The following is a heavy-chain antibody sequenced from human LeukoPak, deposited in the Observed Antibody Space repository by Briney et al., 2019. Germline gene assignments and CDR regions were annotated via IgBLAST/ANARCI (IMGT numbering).Heavy chain of an antibody. V-gene: IGHV4-38-2*02. J-gene: IGHJ4*02. D-gene: IGHD3-22*01. CDR2: IYHSGST. Sequence: PSETLSLTCTVSGYSISRGYSLGWIRQPPGNGLEWIGNIYHSGSTNYSPSLKSRVTISVDTSKNQFSLKLSSVTAADTAVYFCAREDYYNSGGCYLDYWGQGTLVTVSS. CDR3: AREDYYNSGGCYLDY. CDR1: GYSISRGYS.